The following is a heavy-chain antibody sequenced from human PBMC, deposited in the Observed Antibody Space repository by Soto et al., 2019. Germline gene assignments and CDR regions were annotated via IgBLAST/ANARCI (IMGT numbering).Heavy chain of an antibody. D-gene: IGHD6-13*01. CDR2: ISGSGGST. Sequence: EVQLLESGGDLVQPGGSQRLSCAASGLTFSSYAMSWVRQAPGKGLEWVSAISGSGGSTYYADSVKGRFTISRDNSKNTLYLQMNSLRAEDTAVYYCAKAPGSSWGVYYYYYMDVWGKGTTVTVSS. J-gene: IGHJ6*03. CDR3: AKAPGSSWGVYYYYYMDV. CDR1: GLTFSSYA. V-gene: IGHV3-23*01.